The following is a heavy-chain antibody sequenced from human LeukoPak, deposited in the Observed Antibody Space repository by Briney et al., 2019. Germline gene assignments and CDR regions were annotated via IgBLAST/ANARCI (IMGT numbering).Heavy chain of an antibody. CDR3: ARHIGGGIEDMDV. V-gene: IGHV4-59*08. J-gene: IGHJ6*03. Sequence: SETLSLTCTVSGGSIGTYYWSWVRQSPGTGLEWIGYIYVPWTRYNPYLQSRVTISVDRSRNQFFLKMTSVTAADTAVYYCARHIGGGIEDMDVWGRGTKVTVSS. CDR2: IYVPWT. D-gene: IGHD3-16*02. CDR1: GGSIGTYY.